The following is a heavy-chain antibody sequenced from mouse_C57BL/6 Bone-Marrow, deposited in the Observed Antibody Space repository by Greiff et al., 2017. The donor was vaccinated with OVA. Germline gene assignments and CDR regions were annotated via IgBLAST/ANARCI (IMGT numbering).Heavy chain of an antibody. CDR3: ARGSYYYGSSWDY. V-gene: IGHV1-61*01. CDR1: GYTFTSYW. D-gene: IGHD1-1*01. J-gene: IGHJ2*01. CDR2: IYPSDSET. Sequence: QVQLQQPGAELVRPGSSVKLSCKASGYTFTSYWMDWVKQRPGQGLEWIGNIYPSDSETHYNQKFKDKATLTVDKSSSTAYMQLSSLTSEDSAVYYGARGSYYYGSSWDYWGQGTTLTGSS.